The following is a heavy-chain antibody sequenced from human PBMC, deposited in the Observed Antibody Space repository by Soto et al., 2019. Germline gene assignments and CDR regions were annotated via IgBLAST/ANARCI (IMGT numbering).Heavy chain of an antibody. CDR3: AKDHNDYGDYFDY. V-gene: IGHV3-30*18. D-gene: IGHD4-17*01. J-gene: IGHJ4*02. CDR1: GFTFSSYG. Sequence: QVQLVESGGGVVQPGRSLRLSCAASGFTFSSYGMHWVRQAPGKGLEWVAVISYDGSNKYYADSVKGRFTISRDNPKNTLYLQMNSLRAEDTAVYYCAKDHNDYGDYFDYWGQGTLVTVSS. CDR2: ISYDGSNK.